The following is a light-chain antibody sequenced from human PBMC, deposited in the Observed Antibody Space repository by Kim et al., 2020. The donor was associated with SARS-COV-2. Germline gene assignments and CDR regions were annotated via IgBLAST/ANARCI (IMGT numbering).Light chain of an antibody. CDR2: KNS. CDR1: SSDIGTHN. J-gene: IGLJ3*02. CDR3: AAWDDSRTWV. V-gene: IGLV1-44*01. Sequence: GQRVTRSVCGSSSDIGTHNVSWYQQFPGTAPKLLIHKNSQRPSGVPDRFSGSKSGTSASLAISGLQSDDEADYYCAAWDDSRTWVFGGGTQLTVL.